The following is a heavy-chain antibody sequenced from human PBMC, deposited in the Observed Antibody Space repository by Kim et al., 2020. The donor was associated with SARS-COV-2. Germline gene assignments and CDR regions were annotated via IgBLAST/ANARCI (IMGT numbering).Heavy chain of an antibody. V-gene: IGHV1-69*04. D-gene: IGHD3-22*01. J-gene: IGHJ4*02. CDR3: ARQFTYYYDSSGYPFDY. Sequence: SVKVSCKASGGTFSSYAISWVRQAPGQGLEWMGMIIPILGIANYAQKFQGRVTITADKSTSTAYMELSSLRSEDTAVYYCARQFTYYYDSSGYPFDYWGQGTLVTVSS. CDR1: GGTFSSYA. CDR2: IIPILGIA.